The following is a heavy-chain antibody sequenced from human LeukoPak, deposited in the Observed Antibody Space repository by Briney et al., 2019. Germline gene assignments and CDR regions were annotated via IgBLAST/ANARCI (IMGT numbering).Heavy chain of an antibody. V-gene: IGHV1-69*04. Sequence: SVKVSYQASGDTFDRFPINWVRLAPGQGLEWMGRIIPVFDMTHYAPKFQGRITMTADTSTTTAYMELRSLKSEDTAVYYCAKGPHDYGDFVYLWSQGTRVTVSS. CDR2: IIPVFDMT. CDR1: GDTFDRFP. CDR3: AKGPHDYGDFVYL. J-gene: IGHJ5*02. D-gene: IGHD4-17*01.